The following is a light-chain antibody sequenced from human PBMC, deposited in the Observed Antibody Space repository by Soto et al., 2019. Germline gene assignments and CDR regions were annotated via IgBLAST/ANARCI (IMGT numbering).Light chain of an antibody. J-gene: IGLJ2*01. CDR2: DVS. CDR1: SGDVGGYNY. Sequence: QSALTQPASVSGSPGQSITISCTGTSGDVGGYNYVSWYQQHPGKAPKVMIYDVSYRPSGVSNRFSGSKSGNTASLTISGLQVEDEADYYCSSYTSSSTLVVFGGGTKLTVL. CDR3: SSYTSSSTLVV. V-gene: IGLV2-14*03.